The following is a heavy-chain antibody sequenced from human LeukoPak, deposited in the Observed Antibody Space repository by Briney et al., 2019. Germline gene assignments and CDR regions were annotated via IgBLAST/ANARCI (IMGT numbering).Heavy chain of an antibody. V-gene: IGHV4/OR15-8*02. D-gene: IGHD1-26*01. CDR2: ISLAGQT. CDR3: SRESGPFCPFGY. Sequence: SETLSLTCGVSGGSIRGTNWWSWVRQPPGQGLEWIGEISLAGQTNYNPSLNGRVTMSLDKSSNQLSLHLTSVTAADTATYFCSRESGPFCPFGYWGQGTLVIVSS. J-gene: IGHJ4*02. CDR1: GGSIRGTNW.